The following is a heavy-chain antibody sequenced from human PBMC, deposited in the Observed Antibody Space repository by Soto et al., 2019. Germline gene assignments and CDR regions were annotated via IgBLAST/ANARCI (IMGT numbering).Heavy chain of an antibody. CDR1: DFTFEDNA. CDR3: AISQDRGGRTTFIY. Sequence: PWGSLRISCAFRDFTFEDNAMHWVRQAPEKGLEWVSGINWKSDIGYADSVKGRFTISRDNAENSLYLQMNSLRAEDTALYYCAISQDRGGRTTFIYWGQGTQVTGSS. CDR2: INWKSDI. D-gene: IGHD3-16*01. J-gene: IGHJ4*02. V-gene: IGHV3-9*01.